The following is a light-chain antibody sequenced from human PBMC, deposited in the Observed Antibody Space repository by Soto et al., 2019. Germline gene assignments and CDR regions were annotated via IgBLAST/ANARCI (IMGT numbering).Light chain of an antibody. J-gene: IGKJ1*01. Sequence: DIRLTQSPSFLSASVGDRVTITCRASHDINRYLAWYQQKPGKAPKLLSHAASTLHNAVPSRFSGAGSGTEFTLTISSLQPEDFATYYCHQPHIYPRTFGQRTKVEF. V-gene: IGKV1-9*01. CDR1: HDINRY. CDR2: AAS. CDR3: HQPHIYPRT.